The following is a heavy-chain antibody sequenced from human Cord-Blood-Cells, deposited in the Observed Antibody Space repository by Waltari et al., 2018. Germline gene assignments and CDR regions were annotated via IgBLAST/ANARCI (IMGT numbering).Heavy chain of an antibody. CDR2: INPNSGGT. V-gene: IGHV1-2*02. D-gene: IGHD6-6*01. J-gene: IGHJ1*01. Sequence: QVQLVQSGAEVKKPGASVKVSCKASGYTFTGYYMHWVRQAPGQGLEWMGWINPNSGGTNYAQKFQGRVTMTRDTSISAAYMELSRLRSDDTAVYYGARPREYSSSYFQHWGQGTLVTVSS. CDR3: ARPREYSSSYFQH. CDR1: GYTFTGYY.